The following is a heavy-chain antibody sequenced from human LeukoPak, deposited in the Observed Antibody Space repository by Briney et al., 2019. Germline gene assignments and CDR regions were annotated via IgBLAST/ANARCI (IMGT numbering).Heavy chain of an antibody. V-gene: IGHV3-20*04. CDR2: INWNGGST. CDR3: ASGIRERGFDY. Sequence: GGSLRLSCAASGFTFDDYGMSWVRQAPGKGLEWVSGINWNGGSTGYADSVKGRFTISRDNAKNSLYLQMNSLRPDDTALYFCASGIRERGFDYWGHGTLVTVSS. D-gene: IGHD1-1*01. CDR1: GFTFDDYG. J-gene: IGHJ4*01.